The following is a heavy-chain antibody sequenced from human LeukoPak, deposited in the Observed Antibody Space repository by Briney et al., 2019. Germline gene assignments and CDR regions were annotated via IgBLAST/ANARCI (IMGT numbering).Heavy chain of an antibody. CDR2: IIPILGIA. D-gene: IGHD3-22*01. CDR3: ASLAAADRNYYDSSGVDY. CDR1: GGTFSSYA. Sequence: SEGLSRKASGGTFSSYAISWVRQAPGQGLEWMGRIIPILGIANYAQKFQGRVTITADKSTSTAYMELSSLRSEDTAVYYCASLAAADRNYYDSSGVDYWGQGTLVTVSS. J-gene: IGHJ4*02. V-gene: IGHV1-69*04.